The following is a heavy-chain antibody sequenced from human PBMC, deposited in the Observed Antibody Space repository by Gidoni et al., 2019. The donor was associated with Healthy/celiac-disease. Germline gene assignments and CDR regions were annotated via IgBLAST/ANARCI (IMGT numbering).Heavy chain of an antibody. J-gene: IGHJ3*02. CDR3: ARATGSSSSSYYTNAFDI. V-gene: IGHV1-69*01. Sequence: QVQLVQSGAEVKKPGSSVKVSCKASGGTFSSYSISWVRQAPGQGPEWMGGIIPIFGTANYAQKFQGRVTITADESTSTAYMELSSLRSEDTAVYYCARATGSSSSSYYTNAFDIWGQGTMVTVSS. CDR1: GGTFSSYS. CDR2: IIPIFGTA. D-gene: IGHD6-6*01.